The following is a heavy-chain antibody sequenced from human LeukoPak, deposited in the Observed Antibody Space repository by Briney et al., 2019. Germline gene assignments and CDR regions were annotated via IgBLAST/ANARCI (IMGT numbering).Heavy chain of an antibody. CDR3: ARVRSLSTTFFDY. CDR1: GYTFTSYW. CDR2: IYPGDSDT. Sequence: GESLKISCKGSGYTFTSYWIVWVRQMPGKGLECMGIIYPGDSDTTYSPSFQGQVTISADKSISTAYLQWGSLKASDTAMHYCARVRSLSTTFFDYWGQGTLVAVSS. V-gene: IGHV5-51*01. J-gene: IGHJ4*02. D-gene: IGHD1-1*01.